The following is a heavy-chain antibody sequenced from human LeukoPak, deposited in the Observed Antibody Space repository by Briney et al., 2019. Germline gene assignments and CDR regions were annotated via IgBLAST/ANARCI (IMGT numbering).Heavy chain of an antibody. V-gene: IGHV4-34*01. CDR1: GGSFSGYY. J-gene: IGHJ4*02. D-gene: IGHD6-19*01. Sequence: PSETLSLTCAVYGGSFSGYYWSWIRQPPGKGLEWIGEINHSGSTNYNPSLKSRVTISVDTSKNQFSLKLSSVTAADTAVYYCARGRGRQWLVPLSNTIGFDYWGQGTLVTVSS. CDR3: ARGRGRQWLVPLSNTIGFDY. CDR2: INHSGST.